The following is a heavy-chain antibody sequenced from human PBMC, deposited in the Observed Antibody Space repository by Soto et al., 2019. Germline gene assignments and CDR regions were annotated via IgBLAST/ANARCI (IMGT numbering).Heavy chain of an antibody. CDR3: AKDVGRYSSSPIMFDY. Sequence: PWGPLRLSWAASGGTCSGYAMSWVRQAPGKGLEWVSAISGSGGSTYYADSVKGRFTISRDNSKNTLYLQMNSLRAEDTAVYYCAKDVGRYSSSPIMFDYWGQGTLVTVSS. CDR2: ISGSGGST. D-gene: IGHD6-13*01. J-gene: IGHJ4*02. V-gene: IGHV3-23*01. CDR1: GGTCSGYA.